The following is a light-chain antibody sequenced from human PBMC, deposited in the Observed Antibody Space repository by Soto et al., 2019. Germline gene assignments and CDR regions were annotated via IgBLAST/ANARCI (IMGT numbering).Light chain of an antibody. CDR2: DVT. CDR1: IGDVGGYNY. Sequence: QSVLTQPASVSGSPGQPITIACTGTIGDVGGYNYVSWYQQHPGKAPKLMIYDVTNRPSGFSTRFSGSKSGKTASLTISGLQAEDETDYYCSSYSSRSTVVVGGGTKLTV. J-gene: IGLJ2*01. V-gene: IGLV2-14*01. CDR3: SSYSSRSTVV.